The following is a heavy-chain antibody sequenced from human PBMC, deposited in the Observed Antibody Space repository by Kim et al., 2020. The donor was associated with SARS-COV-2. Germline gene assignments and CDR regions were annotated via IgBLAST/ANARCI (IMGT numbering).Heavy chain of an antibody. V-gene: IGHV4-39*07. CDR3: AREPSRGSSWSRPFDY. J-gene: IGHJ4*02. D-gene: IGHD6-13*01. Sequence: SLKSRVTISVDTSKNQFSLKLSSVTAADTAVYYCAREPSRGSSWSRPFDYWGQGTLVTVSS.